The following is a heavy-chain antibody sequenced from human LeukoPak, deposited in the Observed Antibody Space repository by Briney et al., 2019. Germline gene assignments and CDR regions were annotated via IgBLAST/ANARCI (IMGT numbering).Heavy chain of an antibody. CDR1: GGSISSGGYS. V-gene: IGHV4-30-2*01. CDR2: IYHSGST. Sequence: SETLSLTCAVSGGSISSGGYSWSWIRQPPGKGLEWIGYIYHSGSTYYNPSLKSRVTISVDRSKNQFSLKLSSVTAADTAVYYCARGGPGRGFWSGYSYFQHWGQGTLVTVSS. CDR3: ARGGPGRGFWSGYSYFQH. J-gene: IGHJ1*01. D-gene: IGHD3-3*01.